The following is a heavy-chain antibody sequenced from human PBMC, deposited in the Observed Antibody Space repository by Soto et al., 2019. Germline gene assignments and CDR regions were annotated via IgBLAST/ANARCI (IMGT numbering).Heavy chain of an antibody. CDR2: ISWNSVSI. CDR1: GFTFSSNY. V-gene: IGHV3-9*01. D-gene: IGHD3-9*01. CDR3: AKGDVDILTGLDY. J-gene: IGHJ4*02. Sequence: GGSLRLSCAASGFTFSSNYMSWVRQAPGKGLEWVSGISWNSVSIGYADSVTGRFTIYRNDAKNSLYLQMNSVRTEDTALYDGAKGDVDILTGLDYWGRGTLVTVSS.